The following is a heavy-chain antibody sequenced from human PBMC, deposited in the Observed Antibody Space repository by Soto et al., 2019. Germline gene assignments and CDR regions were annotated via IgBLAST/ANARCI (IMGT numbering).Heavy chain of an antibody. CDR1: GFTFSSYG. V-gene: IGHV3-33*01. Sequence: VQLVESGGGVVQPGRSLRLSCAASGFTFSSYGMHWVRQAPGKGLEWVAVIWYDGSNKYYADSVKGRFTISRDNSKNTLYLQMNSLRAEDTAVYYCARSYGDSEYFQHWGQGTLVTVSS. CDR3: ARSYGDSEYFQH. J-gene: IGHJ1*01. D-gene: IGHD4-17*01. CDR2: IWYDGSNK.